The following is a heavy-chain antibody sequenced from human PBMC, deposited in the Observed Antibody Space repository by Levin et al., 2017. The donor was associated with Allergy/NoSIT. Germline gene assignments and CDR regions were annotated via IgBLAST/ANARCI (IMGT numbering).Heavy chain of an antibody. J-gene: IGHJ4*02. CDR3: ARDRVLLWFGELFPLDY. V-gene: IGHV3-30-3*01. CDR1: GFTFSSYA. CDR2: ISYDGSNK. D-gene: IGHD3-10*01. Sequence: PGGSLRLSCAASGFTFSSYAMHWVRQAPGKGLEWVAVISYDGSNKYYADSVKGRFTISRDNSKNTLYLQMNSLRAEDTAVYYCARDRVLLWFGELFPLDYWGQGTLVTVSS.